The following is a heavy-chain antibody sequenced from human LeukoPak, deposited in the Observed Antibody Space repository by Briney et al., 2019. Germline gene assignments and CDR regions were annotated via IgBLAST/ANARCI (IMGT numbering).Heavy chain of an antibody. J-gene: IGHJ4*02. CDR1: GGSISSGGYY. CDR2: IYCSGST. D-gene: IGHD3-22*01. V-gene: IGHV4-31*03. Sequence: SQTLSLTCTVSGGSISSGGYYWSWIRQHPGKGLEWIGYIYCSGSTYYNPSLKSRVTISVDTSKNQFSLKLSSVTAADTAVYYCASGGGYDSGSGYYYFDYWGQGTLVTVSS. CDR3: ASGGGYDSGSGYYYFDY.